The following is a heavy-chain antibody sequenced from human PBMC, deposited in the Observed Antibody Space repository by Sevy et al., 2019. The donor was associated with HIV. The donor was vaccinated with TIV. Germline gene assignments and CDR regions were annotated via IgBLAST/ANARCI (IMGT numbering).Heavy chain of an antibody. V-gene: IGHV3-30-3*01. Sequence: GGSLRLSCAASGFTFSSYAMHWVRQAPGKGLEWVAVISYDGSNKYYADSVKGRFTISRNNSKNTLYLQMNSLRAEDTAVYYCAREIIVVVPAAIHNWGQGTLVTVSS. CDR1: GFTFSSYA. D-gene: IGHD2-2*01. CDR3: AREIIVVVPAAIHN. J-gene: IGHJ4*02. CDR2: ISYDGSNK.